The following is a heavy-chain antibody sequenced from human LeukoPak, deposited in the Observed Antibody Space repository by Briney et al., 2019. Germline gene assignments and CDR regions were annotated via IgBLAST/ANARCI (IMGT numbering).Heavy chain of an antibody. Sequence: PGGSLRLSCAASGFTFSHYGVHWVRQAPGKGLEWVAVISYDGSNKYYADSVKGRFTISRDNSKNTVFLQMNSLRAEDTAVYYCAKDREDGYNFFDYWGQGTLVTVSS. CDR2: ISYDGSNK. CDR3: AKDREDGYNFFDY. D-gene: IGHD5-24*01. J-gene: IGHJ4*02. CDR1: GFTFSHYG. V-gene: IGHV3-30*18.